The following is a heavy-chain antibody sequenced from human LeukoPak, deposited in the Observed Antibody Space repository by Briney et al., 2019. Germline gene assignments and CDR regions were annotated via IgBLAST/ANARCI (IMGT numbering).Heavy chain of an antibody. V-gene: IGHV3-21*01. CDR1: GFTFSSYS. J-gene: IGHJ4*02. Sequence: GGSLRLSCAASGFTFSSYSVNWVRQAPGKGLEWVSSISSSSSYIYYADSVKGRFTISRDNAKNSLYLQMNSLRAEDTAVYYCARDYYGSGSYHYWGQGTLVTVSS. CDR3: ARDYYGSGSYHY. CDR2: ISSSSSYI. D-gene: IGHD3-10*01.